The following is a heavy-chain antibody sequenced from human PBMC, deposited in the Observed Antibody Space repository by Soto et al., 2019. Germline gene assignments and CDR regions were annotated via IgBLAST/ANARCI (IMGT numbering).Heavy chain of an antibody. CDR1: GFTFSSAW. J-gene: IGHJ4*02. CDR2: IKSKTEGGTI. V-gene: IGHV3-15*01. D-gene: IGHD3-3*01. CDR3: TTGVRSGYYKY. Sequence: GGSLRLSCAASGFTFSSAWMIWVRQAPGKGLEWVGRIKSKTEGGTIDYAAPVKGRFTISRDDSESTLYLHMSSLKTDDTAVYYCTTGVRSGYYKYWGQGALVTVSS.